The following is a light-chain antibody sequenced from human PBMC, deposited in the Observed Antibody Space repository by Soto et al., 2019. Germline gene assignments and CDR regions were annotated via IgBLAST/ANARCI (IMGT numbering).Light chain of an antibody. CDR1: SGDIGSYTY. J-gene: IGLJ1*01. CDR3: TSYSSSDIFYV. CDR2: EVT. V-gene: IGLV2-14*01. Sequence: QSVLTQPASVSGSPGQSITISCTGTSGDIGSYTYVSWYQQYPGKAPKLLISEVTNRPSGVSNRFSGSKSGNTASLTISGLQADDEADYYCTSYSSSDIFYVFGTGTKVTVL.